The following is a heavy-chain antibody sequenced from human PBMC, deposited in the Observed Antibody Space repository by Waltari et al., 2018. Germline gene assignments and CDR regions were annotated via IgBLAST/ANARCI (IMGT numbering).Heavy chain of an antibody. CDR2: ISPTGGV. Sequence: QVQLQESGPGLVKPSETLSLTCNVSGGSTSNFYWTWIRQPAGKRLEWIVRISPTGGVNYNPSLQSRVTMSLDMSKNQFSLRLKSVTAADTALYFCARGGAVRPWGSDRWGQGTLVTVSS. D-gene: IGHD6-6*01. CDR3: ARGGAVRPWGSDR. V-gene: IGHV4-4*07. J-gene: IGHJ5*02. CDR1: GGSTSNFY.